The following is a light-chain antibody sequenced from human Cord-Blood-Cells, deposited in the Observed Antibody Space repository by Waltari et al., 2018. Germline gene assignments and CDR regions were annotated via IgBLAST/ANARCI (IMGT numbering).Light chain of an antibody. J-gene: IGKJ1*01. CDR1: QSISSY. CDR2: AAS. V-gene: IGKV1-39*01. Sequence: DIQMTHSPSSLSASVGDRVTLTCRASQSISSYLNWYQQKPGKAPKLLIYAASSLQIGVPSRFSGSGSGTDFTLTISSLQPEDVATYYCQQSYSTPRTFGQGTKVEIK. CDR3: QQSYSTPRT.